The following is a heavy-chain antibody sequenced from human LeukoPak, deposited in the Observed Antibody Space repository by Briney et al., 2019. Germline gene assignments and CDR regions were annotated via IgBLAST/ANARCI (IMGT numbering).Heavy chain of an antibody. D-gene: IGHD5-18*01. CDR1: GGSISSGGYY. V-gene: IGHV4-30-2*01. Sequence: PSQTLSLTCTVSGGSISSGGYYWGWIRQPPGKGLEWIGYIYHSGSTYYNPSLKSRVTISVDRSKNQFSLKLSSVTAADTAVYYCARARLAWIQLWYFESWGQGTLVTVSS. CDR3: ARARLAWIQLWYFES. J-gene: IGHJ4*02. CDR2: IYHSGST.